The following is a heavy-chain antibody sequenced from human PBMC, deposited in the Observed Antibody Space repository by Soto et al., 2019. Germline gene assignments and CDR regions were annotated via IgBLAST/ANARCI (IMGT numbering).Heavy chain of an antibody. CDR1: GFTFSGSA. J-gene: IGHJ4*02. Sequence: PGGSLRLSCAASGFTFSGSAMHWVRQASGKGLEWVGRIRSKANSYATAYAASVKGRFTISRDDSKNTAYLQMNSLKTEDTAVYYCARDRQSDYWGQGALVTVSS. CDR3: ARDRQSDY. CDR2: IRSKANSYAT. V-gene: IGHV3-73*01.